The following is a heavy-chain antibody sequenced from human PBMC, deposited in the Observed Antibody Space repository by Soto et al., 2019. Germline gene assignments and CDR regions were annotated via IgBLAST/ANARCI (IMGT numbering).Heavy chain of an antibody. J-gene: IGHJ4*02. CDR1: GGSITTGGYY. Sequence: TLSLTGPVSGGSITTGGYYWSWIRQLPGKGLEWIGHRYYSESTYYNPSLKSRVSIPLGTSKNQFSLKLSFVTAADTAMYYCARTKCSGGSCYSWSLDYWGQGTTVT. CDR2: RYYSEST. V-gene: IGHV4-31*03. CDR3: ARTKCSGGSCYSWSLDY. D-gene: IGHD2-15*01.